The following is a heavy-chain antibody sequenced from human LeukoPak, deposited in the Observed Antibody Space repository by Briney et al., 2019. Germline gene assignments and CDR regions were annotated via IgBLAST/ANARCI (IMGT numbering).Heavy chain of an antibody. CDR3: ARHGYYVFDY. V-gene: IGHV3-7*01. J-gene: IGHJ4*02. Sequence: PGGSLRLSCAGSGFTFSSYWMGWVRQAPGKGLEWLANIKEDGHEKYYVDSVQGRFTISRDNAKNSLFLQMDSLRAEDTAVYFCARHGYYVFDYWGQGTLVTVSS. CDR2: IKEDGHEK. D-gene: IGHD4-17*01. CDR1: GFTFSSYW.